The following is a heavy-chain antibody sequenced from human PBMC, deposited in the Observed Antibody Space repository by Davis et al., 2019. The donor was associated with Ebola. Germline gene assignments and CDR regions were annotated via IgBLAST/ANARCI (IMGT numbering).Heavy chain of an antibody. CDR3: AREGSSSPDPFYYYYGMDV. J-gene: IGHJ6*02. CDR1: GFTFSSYA. CDR2: IWYDGNNK. D-gene: IGHD6-6*01. V-gene: IGHV3-33*08. Sequence: GESLKISCAASGFTFSSYAMHWVRQAPGKGLEWVAVIWYDGNNKYYADSVKGRFTISRDNSKNTLYLQMNSLRAEDTAVYYCAREGSSSPDPFYYYYGMDVWGQGTTVTVSS.